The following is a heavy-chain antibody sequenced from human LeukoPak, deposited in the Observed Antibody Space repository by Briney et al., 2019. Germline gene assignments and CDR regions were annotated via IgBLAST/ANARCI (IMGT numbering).Heavy chain of an antibody. J-gene: IGHJ5*02. V-gene: IGHV4-59*01. CDR1: GGSISSYY. D-gene: IGHD6-13*01. CDR3: ARDLRIAAAGTNWFDP. Sequence: SETLSLTCTVSGGSISSYYWSWIRQPPGKGLEWIGFIYYSGSTNYNPSLKSRVTISVDTSKNQFCLKLSSVTAADTAVYYCARDLRIAAAGTNWFDPWGQGTLVTVSS. CDR2: IYYSGST.